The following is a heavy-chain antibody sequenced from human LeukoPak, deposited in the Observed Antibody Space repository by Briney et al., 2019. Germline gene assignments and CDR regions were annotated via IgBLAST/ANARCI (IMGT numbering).Heavy chain of an antibody. CDR1: GGSISSSSYY. CDR2: IYYSGST. V-gene: IGHV4-39*07. Sequence: SETLSLTCTVSGGSISSSSYYWGWIRQPPGKGLEWIGSIYYSGSTYYNPSLKSRVTISVDTSKNQFSLKLSSVTAADTAVYARGVGLTQGGAFDFWGQGTLVTVSS. CDR3: GVGLTQGGAFDF. J-gene: IGHJ4*02. D-gene: IGHD3-16*01.